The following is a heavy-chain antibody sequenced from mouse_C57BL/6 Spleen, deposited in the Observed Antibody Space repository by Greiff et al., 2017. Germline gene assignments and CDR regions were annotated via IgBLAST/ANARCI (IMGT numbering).Heavy chain of an antibody. D-gene: IGHD2-5*01. CDR3: THYSNPWFAY. V-gene: IGHV14-4*01. Sequence: EVQLQQSGAELVRPGASVKLSCTASGFNIKDDYMHWVKQRPEQGLEWIGWIDPENGDTEYASKFQGKATITADTSSNTAYLQLSSLTSEDTAVYYCTHYSNPWFAYWGQGTLVTVSA. CDR1: GFNIKDDY. J-gene: IGHJ3*01. CDR2: IDPENGDT.